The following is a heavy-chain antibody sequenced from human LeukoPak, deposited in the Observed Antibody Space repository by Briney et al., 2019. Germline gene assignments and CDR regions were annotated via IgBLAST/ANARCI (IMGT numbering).Heavy chain of an antibody. J-gene: IGHJ3*02. V-gene: IGHV3-23*01. CDR1: GFTFSSYA. Sequence: PGGSLRLSCAASGFTFSSYAMSWVRQAPGKGLEWVSAISGSGGSTYYADSVKGRFTISRDNSKNTLYLQMNSLRAEDTAVYYCARDYPYYYDSSGYQGAFDIWGQGTMVTVSS. D-gene: IGHD3-22*01. CDR2: ISGSGGST. CDR3: ARDYPYYYDSSGYQGAFDI.